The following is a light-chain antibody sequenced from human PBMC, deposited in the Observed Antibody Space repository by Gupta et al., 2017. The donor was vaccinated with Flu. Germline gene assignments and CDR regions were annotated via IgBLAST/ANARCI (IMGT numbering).Light chain of an antibody. CDR3: DRWADSLNAGL. CDR1: SANIGSNL. V-gene: IGLV1-44*01. J-gene: IGLJ3*02. CDR2: RTG. Sequence: QSVLTQPPSASGTPAQWVTISCSGSSANIGSNLVSWYQHVPGTAPNTIIHRTGHRPSGVPDRFSGSKAFTSDSPALTVLKSDDEAEDDCDRWADSLNAGLFGGGTKLTVL.